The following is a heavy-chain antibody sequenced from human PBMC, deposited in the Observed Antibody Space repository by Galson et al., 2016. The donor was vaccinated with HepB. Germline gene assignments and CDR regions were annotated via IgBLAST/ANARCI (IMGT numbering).Heavy chain of an antibody. V-gene: IGHV4-39*07. Sequence: SETLSLTCSVSGASISSSDHFWGWVRQPPGKALEWIGSIFYTGKILHNSSLKSRVTISIDTSKNHFSLRLSSVTAADTAVYYCAGVVKGGAAHFDSWGQGTLVTVSS. D-gene: IGHD1-26*01. CDR1: GASISSSDHF. CDR2: IFYTGKI. J-gene: IGHJ4*02. CDR3: AGVVKGGAAHFDS.